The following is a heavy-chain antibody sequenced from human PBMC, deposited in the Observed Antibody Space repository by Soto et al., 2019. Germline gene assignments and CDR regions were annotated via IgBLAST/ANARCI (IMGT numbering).Heavy chain of an antibody. CDR2: LYNSGST. V-gene: IGHV4-61*01. Sequence: QVRLQESGPGLVKPSETLSLTCSVSGDSVTRANAYWIWLRQAPGKGLEWIGYLYNSGSTNYKPSRRSRVSLSLDTSKNQFSVNLTSVTTADSASYYCAKLQPPGWIDAWGHGTLVAVS. D-gene: IGHD4-4*01. J-gene: IGHJ5*01. CDR1: GDSVTRANAY. CDR3: AKLQPPGWIDA.